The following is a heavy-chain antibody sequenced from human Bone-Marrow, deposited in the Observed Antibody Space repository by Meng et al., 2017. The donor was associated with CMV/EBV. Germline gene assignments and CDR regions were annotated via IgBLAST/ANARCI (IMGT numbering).Heavy chain of an antibody. J-gene: IGHJ4*01. CDR2: IIPIFGTA. Sequence: SVKVSCKASGGTFSSYAISWVRQAPGQGLEWMGGIIPIFGTANYAQKFQGRVTITTDESTSTAYMELSSLRSEDTAVYYCASEEGSGRAPFDDWGQGTLVTVSS. V-gene: IGHV1-69*05. CDR3: ASEEGSGRAPFDD. D-gene: IGHD3-10*01. CDR1: GGTFSSYA.